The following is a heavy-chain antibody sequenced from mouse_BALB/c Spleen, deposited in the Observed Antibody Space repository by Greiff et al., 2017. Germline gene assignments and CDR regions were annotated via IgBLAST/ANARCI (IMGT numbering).Heavy chain of an antibody. D-gene: IGHD1-1*01. CDR3: ARGDPPITTVPFAY. V-gene: IGHV1-9*01. Sequence: VQLVESGAELMKPGASVKISCKATGYTFSSYWIEWVKQRPGHGLEWIGEILPGSGSTNYNEKFKGKATFTADTSSNTAYMQLSSLTSEDSAVYYCARGDPPITTVPFAYWGQGTLVTVSA. CDR2: ILPGSGST. J-gene: IGHJ3*01. CDR1: GYTFSSYW.